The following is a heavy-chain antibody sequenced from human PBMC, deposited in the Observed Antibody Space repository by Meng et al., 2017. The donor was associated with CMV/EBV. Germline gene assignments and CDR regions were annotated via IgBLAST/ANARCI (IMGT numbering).Heavy chain of an antibody. D-gene: IGHD3-10*01. CDR3: ARTPMVRGVISHFDY. Sequence: GGSLRLSCAASGCTFSSYWMYWVRQAPGKGLVWVSRIKSDGSSTTYADSVKGRFTISRDNAKNTLYLQMNSLRADDTAVYYCARTPMVRGVISHFDYWGQGTLVTVSS. CDR1: GCTFSSYW. J-gene: IGHJ4*02. V-gene: IGHV3-74*01. CDR2: IKSDGSST.